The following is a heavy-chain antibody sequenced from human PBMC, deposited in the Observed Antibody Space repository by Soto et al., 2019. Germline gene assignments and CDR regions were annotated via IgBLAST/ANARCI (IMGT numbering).Heavy chain of an antibody. J-gene: IGHJ5*02. CDR3: ARGPLGPGLSYWFDP. CDR2: IYYSGST. Sequence: QVQLQESGPGLVKPSETLSLTCTVSGGSISRYFWSWIRQPPGKGLEWIGYIYYSGSTNYNPSLKSRVTISLDTSKHQFSLKLSSVTAADTAVYYCARGPLGPGLSYWFDPWGQGTLVTVSS. V-gene: IGHV4-59*01. CDR1: GGSISRYF. D-gene: IGHD7-27*01.